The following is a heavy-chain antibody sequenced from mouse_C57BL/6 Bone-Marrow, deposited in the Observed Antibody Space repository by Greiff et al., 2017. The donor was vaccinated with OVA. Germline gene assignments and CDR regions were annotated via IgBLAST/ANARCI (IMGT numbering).Heavy chain of an antibody. D-gene: IGHD4-1*01. CDR1: GFTFSDFY. V-gene: IGHV7-1*01. J-gene: IGHJ3*01. CDR2: SRNKANDYTT. CDR3: ARDDTGTEPFAY. Sequence: EVQGVESGGGLVQSGRSLRLSCATSGFTFSDFYMEWVRQAPGKGLEWIAASRNKANDYTTEYSASVKGRFIVTTDTSQSILYLQMNALGTENYASYNCARDDTGTEPFAYWGQGTLVTVSA.